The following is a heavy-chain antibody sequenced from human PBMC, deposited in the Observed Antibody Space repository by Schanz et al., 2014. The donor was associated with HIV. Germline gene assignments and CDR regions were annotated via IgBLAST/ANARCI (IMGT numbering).Heavy chain of an antibody. Sequence: QVQLVQSGAEVKKPGSSVKVSCKTSGGTFSSFAINWVRQAPGQGLEWMAIINPSGVSINTAQKFQGRLTMTRDTSISTAYMELSSLRYDDTAVYYCAREPSFSGLDVWGQGTTLTVSS. CDR1: GGTFSSFA. V-gene: IGHV1-46*01. J-gene: IGHJ6*02. CDR3: AREPSFSGLDV. D-gene: IGHD6-6*01. CDR2: INPSGVSI.